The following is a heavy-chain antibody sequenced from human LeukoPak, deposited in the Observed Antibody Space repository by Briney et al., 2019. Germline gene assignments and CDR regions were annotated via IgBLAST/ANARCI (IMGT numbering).Heavy chain of an antibody. V-gene: IGHV3-48*04. CDR2: ITNSSNNI. CDR3: ASAKFDY. J-gene: IGHJ4*02. CDR1: GFTFSRYS. Sequence: GGSLRLSCAASGFTFSRYSMNWVRQAPGKGLEWVSYITNSSNNIYYADSVKGRFTVSRDNAKNSLYLQMNSLRAEDTAVYYFASAKFDYWGQETLVTVSS.